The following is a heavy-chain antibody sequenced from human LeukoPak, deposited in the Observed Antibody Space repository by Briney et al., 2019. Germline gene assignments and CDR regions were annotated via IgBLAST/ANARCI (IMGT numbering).Heavy chain of an antibody. CDR2: ISWNSGSI. CDR3: ARDYYDSSGYYYVAYAFDI. V-gene: IGHV3-9*01. J-gene: IGHJ3*02. CDR1: GFTFDDYA. Sequence: GGSLRLSCAASGFTFDDYAMHWVRQAPGKGLEWVSGISWNSGSIGYADSVKGRFTISRDNAKNSLYLQMNSLRAEDTAVYYCARDYYDSSGYYYVAYAFDIWGQGTMVTVSS. D-gene: IGHD3-22*01.